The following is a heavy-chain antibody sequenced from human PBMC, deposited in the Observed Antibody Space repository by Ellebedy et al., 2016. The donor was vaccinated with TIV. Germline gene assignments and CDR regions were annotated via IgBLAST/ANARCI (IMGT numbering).Heavy chain of an antibody. D-gene: IGHD1-26*01. CDR3: ANWDYSGSYSLLDAFDI. V-gene: IGHV3-21*01. CDR1: GFTFSSYS. J-gene: IGHJ3*02. Sequence: GGSLRLSCAASGFTFSSYSMNWVRPATGKGLEWVSSISSSSSYIYYADSVKGRFTISRDNAKNSLYLQMNSLRAEDTAVYYCANWDYSGSYSLLDAFDIWGQGTMVTVSS. CDR2: ISSSSSYI.